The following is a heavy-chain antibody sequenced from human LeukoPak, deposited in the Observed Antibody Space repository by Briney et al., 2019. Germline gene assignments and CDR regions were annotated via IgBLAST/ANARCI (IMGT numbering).Heavy chain of an antibody. CDR1: GFTFINYG. CDR2: ISSSSSSI. J-gene: IGHJ2*01. CDR3: ARNHYGDLYWYFDL. V-gene: IGHV3-48*02. Sequence: GGSLRLSCAASGFTFINYGMIWVRQAPGKGLEWVSYISSSSSSIYYADSMTGRFTISRDNAKNSLDLQMNSLRDEDTAVYYCARNHYGDLYWYFDLWGRGTLVTVSS. D-gene: IGHD4-17*01.